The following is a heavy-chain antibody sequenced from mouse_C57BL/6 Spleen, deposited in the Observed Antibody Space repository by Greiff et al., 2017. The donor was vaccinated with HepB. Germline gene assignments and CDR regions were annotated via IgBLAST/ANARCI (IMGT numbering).Heavy chain of an antibody. CDR3: GNEGGDYFDD. J-gene: IGHJ2*01. CDR2: INPGSGCT. CDR1: GYAFTNYL. V-gene: IGHV1-54*01. Sequence: QVQLQQSGAELVRPGTSVKVSCKASGYAFTNYLIEWVKQRPGQGLEWMGVINPGSGCTNYNQKFKGKATLTADKSSSTAYMQLSSLTSEDSAVYVSGNEGGDYFDDWGQGTTLTVSS.